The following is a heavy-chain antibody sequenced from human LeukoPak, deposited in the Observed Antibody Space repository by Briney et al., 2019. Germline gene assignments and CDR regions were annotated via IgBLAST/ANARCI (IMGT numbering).Heavy chain of an antibody. J-gene: IGHJ4*02. D-gene: IGHD7-27*01. CDR2: IPGGGGST. Sequence: GGSLRLSCAASGFTFSSYAMNWVRQAPGKGREWVSAIPGGGGSTYYADSVKGRFTISRDNSKNTLYLQMNSLRDEDTAVYYCAKDHPDWGSSFQYWGQGTLVTVSS. CDR1: GFTFSSYA. V-gene: IGHV3-23*01. CDR3: AKDHPDWGSSFQY.